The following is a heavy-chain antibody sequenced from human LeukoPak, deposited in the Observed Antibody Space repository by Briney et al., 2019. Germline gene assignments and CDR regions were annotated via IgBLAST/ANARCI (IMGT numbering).Heavy chain of an antibody. V-gene: IGHV3-30-3*01. CDR3: AKDPIPDAFDI. Sequence: GGSLRLSCAASGFTFSSYVMHWVRQAPGKGLEWVAVISYDGSNKYYADSVKGRFTISRDNSKNTLYLQINSLRAEDTAVYYCAKDPIPDAFDIWGQGTMVTVSS. J-gene: IGHJ3*02. D-gene: IGHD2-2*01. CDR2: ISYDGSNK. CDR1: GFTFSSYV.